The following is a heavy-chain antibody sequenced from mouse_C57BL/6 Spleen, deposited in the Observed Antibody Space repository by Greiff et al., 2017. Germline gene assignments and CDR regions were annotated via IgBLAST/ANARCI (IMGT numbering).Heavy chain of an antibody. V-gene: IGHV1-4*01. CDR3: ARNYGSNYAMDY. Sequence: VQLQQSGAELARPGASVKMSCKASGYTFPSYTMHWVKQRPGQGLEWIGYINPSSGYTKYNQKFKDKATLTADKSSSTAYMQLSSLTSEDSAVYYCARNYGSNYAMDYWGQGTSVTVSS. CDR2: INPSSGYT. CDR1: GYTFPSYT. D-gene: IGHD1-1*01. J-gene: IGHJ4*01.